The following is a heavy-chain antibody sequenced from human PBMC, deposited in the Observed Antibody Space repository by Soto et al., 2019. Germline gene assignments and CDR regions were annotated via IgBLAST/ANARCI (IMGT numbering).Heavy chain of an antibody. V-gene: IGHV1-69*01. CDR2: IIPIFGTA. J-gene: IGHJ6*02. CDR1: GGTFSSYA. CDR3: ARDRSTVTTYYYYYYGMDV. Sequence: QVQRVQSGAEVKKPGSSVKVSCKASGGTFSSYAISWVRQAPGQGLEWMGGIIPIFGTAHYAQKFQGRVTITADESTSTAYMELSSLRSEDTAVYYCARDRSTVTTYYYYYYGMDVWGQGTTVTVSS. D-gene: IGHD4-4*01.